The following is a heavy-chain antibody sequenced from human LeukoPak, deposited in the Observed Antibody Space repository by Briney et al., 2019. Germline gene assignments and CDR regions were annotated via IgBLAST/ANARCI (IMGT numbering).Heavy chain of an antibody. CDR2: ISGSGGST. CDR3: ARCRDYDFWSGSAVDY. CDR1: GLTFSSYA. V-gene: IGHV3-23*01. J-gene: IGHJ4*02. D-gene: IGHD3-3*01. Sequence: GGSLRLSCATSGLTFSSYAMSWVRQAPGKGLEWVSAISGSGGSTFYADSVKGRFTISRDNSKNTLYLQMNSLRAEDTAVYYCARCRDYDFWSGSAVDYWGQGTLVTVSS.